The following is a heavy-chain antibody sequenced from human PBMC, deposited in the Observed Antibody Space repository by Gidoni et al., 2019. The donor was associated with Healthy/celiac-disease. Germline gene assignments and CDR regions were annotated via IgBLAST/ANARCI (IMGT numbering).Heavy chain of an antibody. D-gene: IGHD6-13*01. CDR1: GYTFTGYY. CDR3: ATEGGGIAAAGTPLDY. CDR2: INPNSGGT. V-gene: IGHV1-2*02. J-gene: IGHJ4*02. Sequence: QVQLVQSGAEVKKPGASVKVSCKASGYTFTGYYMHWVRQAPGQGLEWMGWINPNSGGTNYAQKFQGRVTMTRDTSISTAYMELSRLRSDDTAVYYCATEGGGIAAAGTPLDYWGQGTLVTVSS.